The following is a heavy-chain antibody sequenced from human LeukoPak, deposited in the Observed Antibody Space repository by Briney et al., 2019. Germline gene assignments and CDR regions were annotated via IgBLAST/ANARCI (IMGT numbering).Heavy chain of an antibody. J-gene: IGHJ4*02. CDR2: IYDSGSN. CDR1: GYSISSGYY. Sequence: SETLSLTCAVSGYSISSGYYRGWIRQPPGKGVEWIGSIYDSGSNYYNQSLKSRFTISVDTSKNQFYLKMNTVTAADTAVYYCASSDIVVVPPAIGYWGQGTLVTVSS. D-gene: IGHD2-2*01. V-gene: IGHV4-38-2*01. CDR3: ASSDIVVVPPAIGY.